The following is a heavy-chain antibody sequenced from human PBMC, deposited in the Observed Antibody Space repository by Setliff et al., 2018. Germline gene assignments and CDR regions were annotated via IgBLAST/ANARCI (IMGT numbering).Heavy chain of an antibody. Sequence: ASVKVSCKVSGYTLTELSMHWVRQAPGKGLEWMGGFDPEDGETIYAQKFQGRVTMTEDTSTDTAYMELSSLRSEDTAVYYCAADYYDSSGYPTHFQHWGQGTLVTVSS. CDR1: GYTLTELS. J-gene: IGHJ1*01. D-gene: IGHD3-22*01. CDR2: FDPEDGET. V-gene: IGHV1-24*01. CDR3: AADYYDSSGYPTHFQH.